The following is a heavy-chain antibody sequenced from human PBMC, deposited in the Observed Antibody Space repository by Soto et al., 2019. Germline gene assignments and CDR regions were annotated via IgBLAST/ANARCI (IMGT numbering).Heavy chain of an antibody. J-gene: IGHJ4*02. CDR2: INHSGST. CDR1: GASFSGYY. D-gene: IGHD1-26*01. V-gene: IGHV4-34*01. CDR3: ARGRLGGAAD. Sequence: QVQLQQWGAGLLKPSETLSLTCAVYGASFSGYYWSWIRQPPGKGLEWIGEINHSGSTNYNPSLRXRVTISVDTSKNPFSLKLSSVTAADTAVYYCARGRLGGAADWGQGTLVTVYS.